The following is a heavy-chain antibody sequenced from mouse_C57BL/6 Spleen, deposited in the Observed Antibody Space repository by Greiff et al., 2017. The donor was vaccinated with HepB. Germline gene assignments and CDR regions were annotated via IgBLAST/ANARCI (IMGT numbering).Heavy chain of an antibody. CDR3: ARGGITTVVATDYFDY. D-gene: IGHD1-1*01. V-gene: IGHV1-62-3*01. CDR2: IDPNSGGT. J-gene: IGHJ2*01. CDR1: GYTFTSYW. Sequence: QVQLKQPGAELVKPGASVKLSCKASGYTFTSYWMHWVKQRPGRGLEWIGRIDPNSGGTKYNEKFKGRATLTVDKPSSTAYMQLSSLTSEDSAVYYCARGGITTVVATDYFDYWGKGTTLTVSS.